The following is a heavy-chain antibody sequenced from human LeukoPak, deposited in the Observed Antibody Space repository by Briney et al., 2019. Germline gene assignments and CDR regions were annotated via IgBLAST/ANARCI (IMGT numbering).Heavy chain of an antibody. CDR1: GYTFTSYY. V-gene: IGHV1-46*01. J-gene: IGHJ4*02. D-gene: IGHD3-3*01. CDR2: INPSGGST. CDR3: ARSYLLIRFLEWSLDY. Sequence: ASVKVSCKASGYTFTSYYMHWVRQAPGQGLEWMGIINPSGGSTSYAQKFQGRVTMTRDTSTSTVYMELSSLRSEDTAVYYCARSYLLIRFLEWSLDYWGQGTLVTVSS.